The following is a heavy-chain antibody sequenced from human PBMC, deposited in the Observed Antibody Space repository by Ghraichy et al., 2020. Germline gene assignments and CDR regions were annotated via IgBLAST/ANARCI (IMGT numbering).Heavy chain of an antibody. J-gene: IGHJ4*02. CDR3: ARDWYGDYGY. CDR2: ISSSGNSI. Sequence: LTCAASGFTVSSYSMNWVRQAPGKGLEWVSYISSSGNSIYYADSVKGRFTISRDNVKNSLYLQMNSLRAEDTAVYYCARDWYGDYGYWGQGTLVTVSS. D-gene: IGHD4-17*01. CDR1: GFTVSSYS. V-gene: IGHV3-48*01.